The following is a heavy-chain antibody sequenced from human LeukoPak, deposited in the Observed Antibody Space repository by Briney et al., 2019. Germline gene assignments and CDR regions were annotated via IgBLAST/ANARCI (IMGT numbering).Heavy chain of an antibody. CDR3: ARDQAGDGLDV. V-gene: IGHV1-2*02. CDR1: GGTFSSYA. J-gene: IGHJ3*01. Sequence: ASVKVSCKASGGTFSSYAISWVRQAPGQGLEWMGWVNLNTGGTNYAQKFQGRVTMTRDTSISTAYMELSSLTSDDTAVYYCARDQAGDGLDVWGRGTMVTVSS. D-gene: IGHD6-19*01. CDR2: VNLNTGGT.